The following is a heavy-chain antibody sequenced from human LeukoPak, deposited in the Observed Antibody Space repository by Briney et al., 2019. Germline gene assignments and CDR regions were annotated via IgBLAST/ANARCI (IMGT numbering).Heavy chain of an antibody. Sequence: PGGSLRLSCAASGFTFSSYSMNWVRQAPGKGLEWVSSISSSSSYTYYADSVKGRFTISRDNAKNSLYLQMNSLRAEDTAVYYCARDGDYVWGSYRIRTFDYWGQGTLVTVSS. CDR1: GFTFSSYS. V-gene: IGHV3-21*01. J-gene: IGHJ4*02. D-gene: IGHD3-16*02. CDR3: ARDGDYVWGSYRIRTFDY. CDR2: ISSSSSYT.